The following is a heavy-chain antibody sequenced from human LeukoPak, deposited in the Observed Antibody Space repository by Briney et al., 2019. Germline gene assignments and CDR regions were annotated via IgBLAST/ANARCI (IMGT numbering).Heavy chain of an antibody. CDR3: ARDRRLQLWSPAGFDY. Sequence: GGSLRLSCAASGFTFSSYSMNWVRQAPGKGVEWVSSISSSSSYIYYADSVKGRFTISRDNAKNSLYLQMNSLRADDTAVYYCARDRRLQLWSPAGFDYWGQGTLVTASS. J-gene: IGHJ4*02. CDR1: GFTFSSYS. V-gene: IGHV3-21*01. D-gene: IGHD5-18*01. CDR2: ISSSSSYI.